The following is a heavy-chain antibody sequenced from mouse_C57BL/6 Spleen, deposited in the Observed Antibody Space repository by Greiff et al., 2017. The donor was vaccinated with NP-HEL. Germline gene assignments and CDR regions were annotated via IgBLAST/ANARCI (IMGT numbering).Heavy chain of an antibody. Sequence: EVHLVESGGGLVKPGGSLKLSCAASGFTFSDYGMHWVRQAPEKGLEWVAYISSGSSTIYYADTVKGRFTISRDNAKNTLFLQMTSLRSEDTAMYYCARSIYYYGSSLLLAMDYWGQGTSVTVSS. CDR2: ISSGSSTI. D-gene: IGHD1-1*01. CDR1: GFTFSDYG. J-gene: IGHJ4*01. CDR3: ARSIYYYGSSLLLAMDY. V-gene: IGHV5-17*01.